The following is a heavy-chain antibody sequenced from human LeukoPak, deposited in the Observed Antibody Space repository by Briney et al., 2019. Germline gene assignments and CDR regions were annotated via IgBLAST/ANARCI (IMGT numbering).Heavy chain of an antibody. Sequence: GRSLRLSCAASGFTFSSSWMHWVRQAPGKGPVWVSRINPDGSVTTYAASVKGRFTISRDNAKNTLYLKLNSLTAEDTAMYYCARGVNGNSDYWGQGALVTVSS. CDR3: ARGVNGNSDY. V-gene: IGHV3-74*01. CDR2: INPDGSVT. J-gene: IGHJ4*02. CDR1: GFTFSSSW. D-gene: IGHD2-8*01.